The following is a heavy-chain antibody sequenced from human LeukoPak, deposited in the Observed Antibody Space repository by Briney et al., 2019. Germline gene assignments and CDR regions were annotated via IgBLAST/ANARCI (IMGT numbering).Heavy chain of an antibody. CDR3: AKGYGWEASYYYYYMDV. CDR2: ISGGGYT. J-gene: IGHJ6*03. Sequence: TGGSLRLSCATSGFTFSDYAINWVRQAPGKGLEWVSTISGGGYTYYADSVKGRFTISRDNSKNTLYLQMNSLRAEDTAVYYCAKGYGWEASYYYYYMDVWGKGTTVTISS. D-gene: IGHD1-26*01. V-gene: IGHV3-23*01. CDR1: GFTFSDYA.